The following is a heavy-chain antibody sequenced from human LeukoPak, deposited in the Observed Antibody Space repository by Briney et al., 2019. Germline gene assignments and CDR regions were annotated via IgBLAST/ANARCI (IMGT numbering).Heavy chain of an antibody. CDR3: ARVGSIAAAGTPDY. Sequence: GGSLRLSCAASGFTFSSYAMSWVRQAPGKGLEWVSGISDSGGSTFYADSVRGRFTISRDNSKNTLYLQMNSLRAEDTAVYYCARVGSIAAAGTPDYWGQGTLVTVSS. CDR2: ISDSGGST. CDR1: GFTFSSYA. J-gene: IGHJ4*02. V-gene: IGHV3-23*01. D-gene: IGHD6-13*01.